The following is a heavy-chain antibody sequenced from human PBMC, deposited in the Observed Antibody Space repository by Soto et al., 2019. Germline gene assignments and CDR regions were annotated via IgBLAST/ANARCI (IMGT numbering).Heavy chain of an antibody. CDR3: ARDAAVAGETDRFDY. V-gene: IGHV4-4*02. CDR1: SGSIKTDVW. D-gene: IGHD6-19*01. Sequence: SETLSLTCTVSSGSIKTDVWWSWLRRPPGKGLEWIGEIYQNGHTNYNPSLKSRVTMSVDKSKNQFSLMLTSVTAADTAMYYCARDAAVAGETDRFDYWGQGTLVTVSS. CDR2: IYQNGHT. J-gene: IGHJ4*02.